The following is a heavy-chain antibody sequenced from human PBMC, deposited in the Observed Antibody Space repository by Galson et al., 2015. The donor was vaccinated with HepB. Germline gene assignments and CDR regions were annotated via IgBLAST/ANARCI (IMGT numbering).Heavy chain of an antibody. CDR2: IYSGGIT. CDR3: ARGISGTYYPDY. J-gene: IGHJ4*02. D-gene: IGHD1-26*01. Sequence: SLRLSCAASGFTVSNNYMSWVRQAPGKGLEWVSVIYSGGITYYADSVKGRFTISRDNSKNTLYLQMNSLRTEDTAVYYCARGISGTYYPDYWGQGTLVTVSS. CDR1: GFTVSNNY. V-gene: IGHV3-53*05.